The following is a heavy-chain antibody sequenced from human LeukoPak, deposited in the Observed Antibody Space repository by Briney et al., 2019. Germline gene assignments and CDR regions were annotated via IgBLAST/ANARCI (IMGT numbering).Heavy chain of an antibody. D-gene: IGHD1-26*01. CDR1: GGSVGSAGYY. Sequence: PSETLSLTCTVSGGSVGSAGYYWSWIRQPPGGGLEWIGYIYYIRNTNYNPSLKSRVTMSLDPSKNQFSLKPNSVTAADTAVYYCARTQSQSGSYRYYFGYWGQGTLVTVSS. CDR3: ARTQSQSGSYRYYFGY. J-gene: IGHJ4*02. CDR2: IYYIRNT. V-gene: IGHV4-61*08.